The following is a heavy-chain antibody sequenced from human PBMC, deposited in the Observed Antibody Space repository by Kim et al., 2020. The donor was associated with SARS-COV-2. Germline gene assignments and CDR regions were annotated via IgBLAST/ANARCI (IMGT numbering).Heavy chain of an antibody. CDR2: ITSTSGTT. J-gene: IGHJ4*02. V-gene: IGHV3-11*01. CDR3: ARGTGSRLFDL. D-gene: IGHD2-15*01. CDR1: GFTFRNYF. Sequence: GGSLRLSCAASGFTFRNYFMSWIRQAPGKGLEWISYITSTSGTTYYVDSVKGRFTISRDNAKNSLYLQMDSLRVDDTAVYYCARGTGSRLFDLWGQGTLV.